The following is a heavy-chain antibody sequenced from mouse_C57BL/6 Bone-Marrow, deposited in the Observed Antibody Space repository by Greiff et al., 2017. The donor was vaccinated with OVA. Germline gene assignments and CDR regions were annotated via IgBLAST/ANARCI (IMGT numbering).Heavy chain of an antibody. CDR2: IRNKANNHAT. CDR3: TSYDGYYPAWCAY. CDR1: GFTFSDAW. Sequence: EVKLQESGGGLVQPGGSMKLSCAASGFTFSDAWMDWVRQSPEKGLEWVAEIRNKANNHATYYAESVKGMFTISRDDSKSSVYLQMNSLRAEDTGIYYCTSYDGYYPAWCAYWGQGTLVTVSA. D-gene: IGHD2-3*01. J-gene: IGHJ3*01. V-gene: IGHV6-6*01.